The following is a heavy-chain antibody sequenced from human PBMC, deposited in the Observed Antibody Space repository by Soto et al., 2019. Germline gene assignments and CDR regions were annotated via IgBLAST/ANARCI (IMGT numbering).Heavy chain of an antibody. Sequence: SVKVSCKASGGTFSSYAISWVRQAPGQGLEWMGGIIPIFGTANYAQKFQGRVTITADESTSTAYMELSSLRSEDTAVYYCARLLNGFWTSYNDYCAQRTPVTVSS. CDR2: IIPIFGTA. D-gene: IGHD3-3*01. J-gene: IGHJ4*02. V-gene: IGHV1-69*13. CDR1: GGTFSSYA. CDR3: ARLLNGFWTSYNDY.